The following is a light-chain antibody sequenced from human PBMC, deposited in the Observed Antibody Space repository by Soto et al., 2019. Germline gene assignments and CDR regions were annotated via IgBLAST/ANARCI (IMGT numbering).Light chain of an antibody. Sequence: EVVLTQSPVTLSLSPGERATLSCRASQSFRGLLAWYQQKPGQAPRLLIYDAYNRATGIPPRFSGSGSGTDFTLTISSLEPEDSAVYYCQQRHRWPITSGQGTRPEIK. J-gene: IGKJ5*01. CDR2: DAY. V-gene: IGKV3-11*01. CDR1: QSFRGL. CDR3: QQRHRWPIT.